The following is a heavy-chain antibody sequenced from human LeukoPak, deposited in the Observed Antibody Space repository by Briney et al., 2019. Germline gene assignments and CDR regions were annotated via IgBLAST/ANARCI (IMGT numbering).Heavy chain of an antibody. Sequence: PGGSLRLSCAASGLTVSSNYMSWVRQAPGKGLEWVSVIYSGGSTYYADSVKGRFTISRDNSKNTLYLQMNSLRAEDTAVYYCAREIDFDWAFDIWGQGTMVTVSS. CDR1: GLTVSSNY. J-gene: IGHJ3*02. CDR2: IYSGGST. CDR3: AREIDFDWAFDI. D-gene: IGHD3-9*01. V-gene: IGHV3-53*01.